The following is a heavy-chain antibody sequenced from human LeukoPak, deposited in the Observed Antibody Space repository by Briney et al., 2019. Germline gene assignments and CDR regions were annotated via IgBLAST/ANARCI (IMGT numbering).Heavy chain of an antibody. CDR3: ARQNSGYDLGPFAY. V-gene: IGHV4-59*08. CDR1: GGSISSYY. CDR2: ISYSGST. D-gene: IGHD5-12*01. Sequence: SETLSLTCTVSGGSISSYYWSWIRQPPGKGLEWIAYISYSGSTNYNPSLRSRVTISLDTSKNHFSLKLSSLTAADTAVYYCARQNSGYDLGPFAYWGQGTLVTVSS. J-gene: IGHJ4*02.